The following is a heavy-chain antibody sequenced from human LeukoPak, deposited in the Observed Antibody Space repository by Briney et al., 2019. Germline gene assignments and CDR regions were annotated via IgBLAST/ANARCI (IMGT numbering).Heavy chain of an antibody. CDR1: GFTFSNYA. J-gene: IGHJ4*02. Sequence: GGSLRLSCAASGFTFSNYAMTWVRLAPGKGLEWVSAITGNTANTYYADSVKGRFTISRDNSKNTVYLQMNRLRVEDTAVYYCAKRYVSSNYYQCLGEWGQGTLVTVSS. D-gene: IGHD3-22*01. CDR2: ITGNTANT. V-gene: IGHV3-23*01. CDR3: AKRYVSSNYYQCLGE.